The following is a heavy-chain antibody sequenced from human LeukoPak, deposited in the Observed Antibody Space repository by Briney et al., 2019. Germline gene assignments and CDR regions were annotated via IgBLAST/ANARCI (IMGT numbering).Heavy chain of an antibody. V-gene: IGHV1-69*06. Sequence: GASVKVSCKASGGTLSNYAISWVRQAPGQGLEWMGGIIPIFGTTNYAQKFQGRVTITADKSTTTAYMELSSLRSDDTAVYYCAREWLGNWFDPWGQGTLVTVSS. D-gene: IGHD3-22*01. CDR3: AREWLGNWFDP. J-gene: IGHJ5*02. CDR2: IIPIFGTT. CDR1: GGTLSNYA.